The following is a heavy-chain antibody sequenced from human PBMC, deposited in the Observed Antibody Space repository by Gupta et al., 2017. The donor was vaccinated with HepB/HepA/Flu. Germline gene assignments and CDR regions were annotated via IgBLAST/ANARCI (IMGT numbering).Heavy chain of an antibody. Sequence: SSYAISWVRQAPGQGLEWMGGIIPIFGTANYAQKFQGRVTITADKSTSTAYMELSSLRSEDTAVYYCARGDDDYGTSDAFDIWGQGTMVTVSS. D-gene: IGHD4-17*01. J-gene: IGHJ3*02. V-gene: IGHV1-69*06. CDR2: IIPIFGTA. CDR1: SSYA. CDR3: ARGDDDYGTSDAFDI.